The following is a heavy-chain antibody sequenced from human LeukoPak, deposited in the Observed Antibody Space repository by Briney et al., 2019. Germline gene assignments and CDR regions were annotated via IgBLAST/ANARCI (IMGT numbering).Heavy chain of an antibody. CDR3: ARDPSGSYPQ. D-gene: IGHD1-26*01. Sequence: PSETLSLTCAVYGGSFSGYYWSWIRQPPGKGLEWIGEINHSGSTNYNPSLKSRVTISVDTSKNQFSLKLSSVTAADTAVYYCARDPSGSYPQWGQGTLVTVSS. CDR2: INHSGST. CDR1: GGSFSGYY. J-gene: IGHJ4*02. V-gene: IGHV4-34*01.